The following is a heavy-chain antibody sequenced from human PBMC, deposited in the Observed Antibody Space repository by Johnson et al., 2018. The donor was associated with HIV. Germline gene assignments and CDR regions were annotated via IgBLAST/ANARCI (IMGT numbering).Heavy chain of an antibody. CDR2: ISYDGSNK. Sequence: QVQLVESGGGLAKPAWSPRLSCAASAFTFRSYSMHWVRQAPGKGLEWVAVISYDGSNKYYAASVKGRFTISRDNSRNTLYLQMNSLRAEDTAVYYCAKAYYSSSNLGAFDVWGQGTLVTVSS. J-gene: IGHJ3*01. CDR3: AKAYYSSSNLGAFDV. D-gene: IGHD6-6*01. V-gene: IGHV3-30-3*01. CDR1: AFTFRSYS.